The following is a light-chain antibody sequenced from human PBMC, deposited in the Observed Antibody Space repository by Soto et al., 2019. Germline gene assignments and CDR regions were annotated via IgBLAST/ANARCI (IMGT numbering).Light chain of an antibody. J-gene: IGKJ5*01. CDR1: QDITNY. Sequence: DIQMTQSPSSLSASVGDRVTIICQASQDITNYLNWYQQKPGKAPNLLIHDSSKLETGVPSRFSRSETGTYFSFSISSLQPEDIATYYCQQYDTLPLSFGQGTRLEIK. CDR3: QQYDTLPLS. V-gene: IGKV1-33*01. CDR2: DSS.